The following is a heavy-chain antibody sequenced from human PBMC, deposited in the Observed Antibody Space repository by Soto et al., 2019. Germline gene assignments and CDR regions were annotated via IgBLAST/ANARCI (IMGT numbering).Heavy chain of an antibody. CDR2: IIPIFGTA. J-gene: IGHJ6*02. CDR3: ARDNSGYDFWSGYRYGMDV. D-gene: IGHD3-3*01. Sequence: GASVKVSCKASGGTFSSYAISWVRQAPGQGLEWMGGIIPIFGTANYAQRFQGRVTITADESTSTAYMELSSLRSEDTAVYYCARDNSGYDFWSGYRYGMDVWGQGTTVTVSS. V-gene: IGHV1-69*13. CDR1: GGTFSSYA.